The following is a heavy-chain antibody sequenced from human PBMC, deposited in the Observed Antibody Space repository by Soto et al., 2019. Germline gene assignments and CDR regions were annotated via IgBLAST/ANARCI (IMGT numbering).Heavy chain of an antibody. D-gene: IGHD3-16*01. J-gene: IGHJ4*02. CDR1: GGSISSSSYY. CDR2: IYYSGST. V-gene: IGHV4-39*01. CDR3: ANQVGRVLFFGY. Sequence: SETLSLTCAVSGGSISSSSYYLGWIRQPPGKGLEWIGSIYYSGSTYYNPSLKSRVTISVDTSKNQFSLKLSSVTAADTAVYYCANQVGRVLFFGYWGQGTLVTVS.